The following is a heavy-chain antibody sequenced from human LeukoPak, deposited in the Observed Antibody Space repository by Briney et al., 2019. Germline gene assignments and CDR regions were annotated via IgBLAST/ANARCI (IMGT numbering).Heavy chain of an antibody. CDR3: ARGGLLIHGWYLDY. V-gene: IGHV4-4*07. CDR2: VFISGDT. CDR1: SGSISGYY. Sequence: PSETLSLTCTVYSGSISGYYWSWIRQPAGKGLEWIGRVFISGDTNINPSFRSRVTMSVDTSKNQFSLRLSSVTVADTAVYYCARGGLLIHGWYLDYWGQGALVSVSS. J-gene: IGHJ4*02. D-gene: IGHD6-19*01.